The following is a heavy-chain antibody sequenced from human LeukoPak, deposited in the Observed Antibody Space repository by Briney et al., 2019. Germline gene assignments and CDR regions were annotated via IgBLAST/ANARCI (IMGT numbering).Heavy chain of an antibody. J-gene: IGHJ6*04. CDR2: ISYSGYN. CDR3: ARVGENRAPGPHYYYGMDV. V-gene: IGHV4-30-4*01. Sequence: SQTLSLTCTVSGGSFSSGDYYWSWIRQPPGKGLEWFGYISYSGYNYYNPSLKSRVTISVDTSKNQFSLKLSSVTAADTAVYYCARVGENRAPGPHYYYGMDVWGKGTTVTVSS. CDR1: GGSFSSGDYY. D-gene: IGHD1-26*01.